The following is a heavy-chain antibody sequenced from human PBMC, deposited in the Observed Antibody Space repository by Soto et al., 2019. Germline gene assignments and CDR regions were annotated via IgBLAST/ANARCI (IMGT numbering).Heavy chain of an antibody. J-gene: IGHJ4*02. V-gene: IGHV2-5*02. CDR1: GFSLTSGVG. D-gene: IGHD5-12*01. CDR2: IYWDDDK. CDR3: AHIDPEIVTVGGHGGFDY. Sequence: QITLKESGPTLVRPAQTLTLTCTFSGFSLTSGVGVGWIRQPPGKALEWLALIYWDDDKRYSPSLKNRLTITKDTSKNHVVLTMTNVGPVDTATYFCAHIDPEIVTVGGHGGFDYWGQGTLVTVSS.